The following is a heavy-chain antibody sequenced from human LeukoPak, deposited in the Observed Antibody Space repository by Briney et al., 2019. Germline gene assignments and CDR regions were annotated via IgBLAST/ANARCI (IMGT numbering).Heavy chain of an antibody. CDR3: ARVKERTKATIPDYFQH. CDR1: GYTFTGYY. CDR2: INPDSGGT. V-gene: IGHV1-2*02. D-gene: IGHD4-17*01. Sequence: ASVKVSCKASGYTFTGYYMHWVRQAPGQGLEWMGWINPDSGGTNYGKNFQGRFTMTRDTSISIVYMEMNRLRSDDTAVYYCARVKERTKATIPDYFQHWGQGTLVTVSS. J-gene: IGHJ1*01.